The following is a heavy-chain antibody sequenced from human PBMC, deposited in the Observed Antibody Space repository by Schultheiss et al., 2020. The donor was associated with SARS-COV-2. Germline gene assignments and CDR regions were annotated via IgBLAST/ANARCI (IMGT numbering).Heavy chain of an antibody. V-gene: IGHV1-24*01. CDR1: GYTLTELS. Sequence: ASVKVSCKVSGYTLTELSMHWVRQAPGKGLEWMGGFDPEDGETIYAQKFQGRVTMTEDTSTDTAYMELSSLRSEDTAVYYCATGAVVVITTAFDIWGQGTMVNVSS. CDR3: ATGAVVVITTAFDI. CDR2: FDPEDGET. D-gene: IGHD3-22*01. J-gene: IGHJ3*02.